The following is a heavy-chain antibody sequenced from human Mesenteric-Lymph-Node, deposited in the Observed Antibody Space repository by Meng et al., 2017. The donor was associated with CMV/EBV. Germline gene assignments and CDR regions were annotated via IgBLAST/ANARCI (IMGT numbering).Heavy chain of an antibody. CDR1: FNVSRDW. D-gene: IGHD3-3*01. Sequence: FNVSRDWMSRDSQAPGKGLEWVANIKQDGSEKYYVDAVKGRFTISRDNAKNSLYLQMNSLRAEDTAVYYCARGRGKKWSGYYIVKDYWGQGTLVTVSS. V-gene: IGHV3-7*04. J-gene: IGHJ4*02. CDR3: ARGRGKKWSGYYIVKDY. CDR2: IKQDGSEK.